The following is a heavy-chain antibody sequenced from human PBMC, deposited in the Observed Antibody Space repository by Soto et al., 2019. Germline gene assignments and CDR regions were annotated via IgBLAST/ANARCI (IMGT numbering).Heavy chain of an antibody. CDR1: GGSFSGYY. CDR3: AGGGLGITMVRGVIAQYYYYGMDV. V-gene: IGHV4-34*01. CDR2: INHSGSP. J-gene: IGHJ6*02. Sequence: SETLSLTCAAYGGSFSGYYWSWIRQPPGKGLEWIGEINHSGSPNYNPSLKSRVTISVDTSKSQFSLKLSSVTAADTAVYYCAGGGLGITMVRGVIAQYYYYGMDVWGQGTTVTVSS. D-gene: IGHD3-10*01.